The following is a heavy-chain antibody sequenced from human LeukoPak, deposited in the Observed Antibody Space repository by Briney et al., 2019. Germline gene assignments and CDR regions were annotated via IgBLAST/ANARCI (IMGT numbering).Heavy chain of an antibody. CDR3: ARGPSYCGTNCYYYFEY. V-gene: IGHV3-7*01. CDR1: GFTFSGYW. CDR2: IKQDGSEK. D-gene: IGHD2-21*01. Sequence: GGSLRPSCAASGFTFSGYWMSWVRQALGKGLEWVANIKQDGSEKYYVDSMKGRFTISRDNAKNSLYLQMNSLRAEDTAVYYCARGPSYCGTNCYYYFEYWGQGTLVTVSS. J-gene: IGHJ4*02.